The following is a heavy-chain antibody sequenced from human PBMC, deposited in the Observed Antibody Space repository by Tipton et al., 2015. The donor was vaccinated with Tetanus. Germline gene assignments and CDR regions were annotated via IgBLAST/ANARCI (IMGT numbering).Heavy chain of an antibody. V-gene: IGHV1-69*18. D-gene: IGHD3-16*01. J-gene: IGHJ3*01. CDR1: GGGFSKFA. CDR3: ARERGNRGNAFDL. CDR2: IIPALSTT. Sequence: QVQLVQSGAEVKKPGSSVKVSCKASGGGFSKFAISWLRQAPGQGVELMGTIIPALSTTTYEQKFRGRVKMTRDPSTTTVYMEGSSLRPGDTAVYYCARERGNRGNAFDLWGQGTMVSVSS.